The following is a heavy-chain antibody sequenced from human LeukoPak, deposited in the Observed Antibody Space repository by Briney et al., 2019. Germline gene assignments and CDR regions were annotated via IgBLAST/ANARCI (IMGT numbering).Heavy chain of an antibody. CDR2: IYTSGST. V-gene: IGHV4-61*02. D-gene: IGHD2-21*01. CDR3: AREILGVSIPDY. Sequence: SGSLSHTRVYSGGSLSGGSYCGGWIRQPAGKGLECLGRIYTSGSTTSNPPLKSRVTISVDTSKNQFSLKLSSVTAAYTAVYYCAREILGVSIPDYWGQGTLGTLSP. CDR1: GGSLSGGSYC. J-gene: IGHJ4*02.